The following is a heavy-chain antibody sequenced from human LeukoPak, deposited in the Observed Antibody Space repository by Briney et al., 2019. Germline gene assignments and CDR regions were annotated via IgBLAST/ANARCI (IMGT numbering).Heavy chain of an antibody. CDR2: ISAYNGNT. V-gene: IGHV1-18*01. Sequence: ASVKVSCKASGYTFTSYGISWVRQAPGQGLEWMGWISAYNGNTNYAQKLQGRVTMTTDTSTSTAYMELRSLRSDDTAVYYCARSEIHCSSTSCHYYYYYYMDVWGKGTTVTVSS. J-gene: IGHJ6*03. CDR1: GYTFTSYG. D-gene: IGHD2-2*01. CDR3: ARSEIHCSSTSCHYYYYYYMDV.